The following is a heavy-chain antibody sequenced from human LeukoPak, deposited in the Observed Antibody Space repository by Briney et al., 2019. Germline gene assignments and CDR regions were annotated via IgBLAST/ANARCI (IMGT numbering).Heavy chain of an antibody. Sequence: GGSLRLSCAASGFTFSSYAMSWVRQAPGKGLEWVSAISGSGGSTYYADSVKGRFTISRDNSKNTLYLQMNSLRAEDTAVYYCAKDRKPWLVLGWFDPWGQGTLVTVSS. CDR1: GFTFSSYA. J-gene: IGHJ5*02. V-gene: IGHV3-23*01. CDR2: ISGSGGST. D-gene: IGHD6-19*01. CDR3: AKDRKPWLVLGWFDP.